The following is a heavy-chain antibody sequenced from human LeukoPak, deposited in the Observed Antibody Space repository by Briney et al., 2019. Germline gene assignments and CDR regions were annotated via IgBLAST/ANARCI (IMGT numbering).Heavy chain of an antibody. J-gene: IGHJ4*02. Sequence: PSETPSLTCTVSGGSISSYYWSWIRQPPGKGLEWIGYIYYSGSTNYNPSLKSRVTISVDTSKNQFSLKLSSVTAADTAVYYCARGPGDYVDYWGQGTLVTVSS. CDR1: GGSISSYY. CDR3: ARGPGDYVDY. CDR2: IYYSGST. V-gene: IGHV4-59*01. D-gene: IGHD4-17*01.